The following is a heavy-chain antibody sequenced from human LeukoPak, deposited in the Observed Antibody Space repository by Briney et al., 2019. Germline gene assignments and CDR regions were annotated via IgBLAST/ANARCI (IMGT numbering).Heavy chain of an antibody. D-gene: IGHD6-19*01. J-gene: IGHJ4*02. CDR1: GFTFSSYG. Sequence: GGSLRLSCAASGFTFSSYGMHWVRQAPGKGLEWVAFIRYDGSNKYYADSVKGRFTISRDNSKNTLYLQMNSLRAEDTAVYYCARDSGSSSGWYFDYWGQGTLVTVSS. V-gene: IGHV3-30*02. CDR2: IRYDGSNK. CDR3: ARDSGSSSGWYFDY.